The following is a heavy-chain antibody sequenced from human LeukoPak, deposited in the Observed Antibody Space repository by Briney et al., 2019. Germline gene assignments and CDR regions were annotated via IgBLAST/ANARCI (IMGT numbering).Heavy chain of an antibody. J-gene: IGHJ4*02. Sequence: PSETLSLTCAVYGGSFSGYYWSWIRQPPGKGLEWIGEINHSGSTNYNPSLKSRVTISVDTSKNQFSLKLSSVTATDTAVYYCARGGVGGVDYWGQGTLVTVSS. D-gene: IGHD3-10*01. V-gene: IGHV4-34*01. CDR3: ARGGVGGVDY. CDR1: GGSFSGYY. CDR2: INHSGST.